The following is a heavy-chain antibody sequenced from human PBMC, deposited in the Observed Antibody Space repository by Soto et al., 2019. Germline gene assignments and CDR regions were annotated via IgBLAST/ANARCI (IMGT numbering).Heavy chain of an antibody. CDR1: GGTFGSYT. Sequence: GASVKVSCKASGGTFGSYTISWVRQAPGQGLEWMVRIIPILGIANYAQKFQGRVTITADKSTSTAYMELSSLRSEDTAVYYCARANYDILTGYPLNWFDPWGQGTLVTVSS. CDR2: IIPILGIA. D-gene: IGHD3-9*01. CDR3: ARANYDILTGYPLNWFDP. V-gene: IGHV1-69*02. J-gene: IGHJ5*02.